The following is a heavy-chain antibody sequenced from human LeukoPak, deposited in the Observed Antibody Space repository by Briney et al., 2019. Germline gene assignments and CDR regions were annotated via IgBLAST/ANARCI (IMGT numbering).Heavy chain of an antibody. CDR3: AVAGARYSDTGGLYAFDF. Sequence: SETLSLTCTVSGASISSSSYFWGWIRQPPGKGLEWIGTTYYSGRPYYTPSLQSRITIPLDASKNQFSLKLNSVTAADTAVYYCAVAGARYSDTGGLYAFDFWGRGTMVTVSS. D-gene: IGHD2-8*02. V-gene: IGHV4-39*01. CDR2: TYYSGRP. J-gene: IGHJ3*01. CDR1: GASISSSSYF.